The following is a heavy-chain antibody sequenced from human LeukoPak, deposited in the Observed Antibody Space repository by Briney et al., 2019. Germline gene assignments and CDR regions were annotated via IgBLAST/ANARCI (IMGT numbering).Heavy chain of an antibody. J-gene: IGHJ6*02. CDR1: GFTFSSYA. Sequence: PGGSLRLPCAASGFTFSSYAMSWVRQAPGKGLEWVSAIGGSGGSTYYADSVKGRFTISRDNSKNTLYLQMNSLRAEDTAVYYCAKGGDCSSTSCSPVYYYYGMDVWGQGTTVTVSS. V-gene: IGHV3-23*01. CDR2: IGGSGGST. D-gene: IGHD2-2*01. CDR3: AKGGDCSSTSCSPVYYYYGMDV.